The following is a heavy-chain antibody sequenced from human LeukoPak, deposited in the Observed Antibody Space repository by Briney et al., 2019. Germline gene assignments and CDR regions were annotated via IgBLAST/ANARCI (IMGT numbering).Heavy chain of an antibody. V-gene: IGHV1-69*02. CDR1: GGTFSSYT. CDR2: IIPILGIA. CDR3: ARTGYSSSWYGDYYFDY. D-gene: IGHD6-13*01. J-gene: IGHJ4*02. Sequence: GASVKVSCKASGGTFSSYTISWVRQAPGHGLEWMGRIIPILGIANYAQKFQGRVTITADKSTSTAYMELSSLRSEDTAVYYCARTGYSSSWYGDYYFDYWGQGTLVTVSS.